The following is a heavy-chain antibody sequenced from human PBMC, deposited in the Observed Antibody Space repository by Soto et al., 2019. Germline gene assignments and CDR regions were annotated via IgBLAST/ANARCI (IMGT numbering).Heavy chain of an antibody. D-gene: IGHD3-22*01. CDR1: GFTFSSYA. V-gene: IGHV3-23*01. J-gene: IGHJ4*02. CDR2: ISGSGGST. Sequence: TGGSLRLSCAASGFTFSSYAMSWVRQAPGKGLEWVSAISGSGGSTYYADSVKGRFTISRDNSKNTLYLQMNSLRAEDTAVYYFAKSPYYYDSSAPKAFDYWGQGTLVTASS. CDR3: AKSPYYYDSSAPKAFDY.